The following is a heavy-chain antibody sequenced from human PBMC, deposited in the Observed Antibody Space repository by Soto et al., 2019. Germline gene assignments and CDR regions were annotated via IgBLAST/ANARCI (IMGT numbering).Heavy chain of an antibody. D-gene: IGHD2-15*01. CDR3: ARHTRPKYCSGGSCYSDWFDP. Sequence: SETLSLTCTVSGGSISSGGYYWSWIRQHPGKGLEWIGYIYYSGSTYYNPSLKSRVTISVDTSKNQFSLKLSSVTAADTAVHYCARHTRPKYCSGGSCYSDWFDPWGQGTLVNVSS. CDR1: GGSISSGGYY. V-gene: IGHV4-31*03. CDR2: IYYSGST. J-gene: IGHJ5*02.